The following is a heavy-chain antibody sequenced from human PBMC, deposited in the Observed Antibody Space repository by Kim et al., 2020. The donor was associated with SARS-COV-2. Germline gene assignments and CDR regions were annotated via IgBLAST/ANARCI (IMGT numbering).Heavy chain of an antibody. J-gene: IGHJ5*02. CDR3: ARDHYDILTGYWVGWFDP. D-gene: IGHD3-9*01. V-gene: IGHV3-21*01. Sequence: GGSLRLSCAASGFTFSSYSMNWVRQAPGKGLEWVSSISSSSSYIYYADSVKGRFTISRDNAKNSLYLQMNSLRAEDTAVYYCARDHYDILTGYWVGWFDPWGQGTLVTVSS. CDR1: GFTFSSYS. CDR2: ISSSSSYI.